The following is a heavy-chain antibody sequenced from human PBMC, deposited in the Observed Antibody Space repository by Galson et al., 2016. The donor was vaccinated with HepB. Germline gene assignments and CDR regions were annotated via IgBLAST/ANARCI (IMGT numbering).Heavy chain of an antibody. CDR1: GFFFSTYN. D-gene: IGHD6-13*01. CDR2: ISTPGSDL. V-gene: IGHV3-21*04. J-gene: IGHJ4*02. CDR3: ARAPYLYLAAAAYYFDY. Sequence: SLRLSCAASGFFFSTYNMNWVRQAPGKGLEWVSSISTPGSDLFYADSLKGRFTISRDNAKNSLYLQMNSLRAEDTALYYCARAPYLYLAAAAYYFDYWGQGTLVTVSS.